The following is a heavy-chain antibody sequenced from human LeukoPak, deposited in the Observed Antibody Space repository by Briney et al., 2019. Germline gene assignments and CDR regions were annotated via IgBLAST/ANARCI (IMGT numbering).Heavy chain of an antibody. J-gene: IGHJ4*02. V-gene: IGHV4-4*07. D-gene: IGHD6-13*01. CDR1: GGSISSYY. CDR2: IYTSGST. Sequence: NASETLSLTCTVSGGSISSYYWSWIRQPAGKGLEWIGRIYTSGSTNYNPSLKSRVTMSVDTSKNQFSLKLSSVTAADTAVYYCAGGVSSSWSTNFDYWGQGTLVTVSS. CDR3: AGGVSSSWSTNFDY.